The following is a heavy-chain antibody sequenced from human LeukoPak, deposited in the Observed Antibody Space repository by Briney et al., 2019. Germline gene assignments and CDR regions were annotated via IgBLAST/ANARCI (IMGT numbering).Heavy chain of an antibody. CDR1: GFSFSNYG. Sequence: PGGSLRLSCAASGFSFSNYGMHWVRQAPGKGLEWVAFIRFDGSDKYYADSVKGRFNISRDNSKNTLYLQMNSLSDEDTAVYYCAEDLPNWATDCWGQGTLVAVSS. V-gene: IGHV3-30*02. D-gene: IGHD3-16*01. CDR3: AEDLPNWATDC. CDR2: IRFDGSDK. J-gene: IGHJ4*02.